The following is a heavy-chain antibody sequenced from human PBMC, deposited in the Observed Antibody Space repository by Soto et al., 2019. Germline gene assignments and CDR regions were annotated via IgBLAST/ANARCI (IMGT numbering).Heavy chain of an antibody. V-gene: IGHV3-66*01. CDR3: VSYDALCDGGRCYGIALDV. D-gene: IGHD2-15*01. Sequence: GGSLRLSCAASGFTVSSKYMTWVRQAPGKGLEWVSLIQSGGTTYYADPVKGRFTISRDTSENTLHLQMDSLRVDDTAVYYCVSYDALCDGGRCYGIALDVWGKGTTVTVSS. CDR1: GFTVSSKY. CDR2: IQSGGTT. J-gene: IGHJ6*04.